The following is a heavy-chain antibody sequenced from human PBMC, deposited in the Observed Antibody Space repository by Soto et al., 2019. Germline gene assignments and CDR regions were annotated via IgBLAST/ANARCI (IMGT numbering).Heavy chain of an antibody. Sequence: ASVKVSCKASGGTFSSYGISRVRQAPGQGLEWMGWISAYNGNTNYAQKLQGRVTMTTDTSTSTAYMELRSLRSDDTAVYYCARSSAYSYGFDYWGQGTLVTVSS. CDR1: GGTFSSYG. D-gene: IGHD5-18*01. J-gene: IGHJ4*02. CDR2: ISAYNGNT. CDR3: ARSSAYSYGFDY. V-gene: IGHV1-18*01.